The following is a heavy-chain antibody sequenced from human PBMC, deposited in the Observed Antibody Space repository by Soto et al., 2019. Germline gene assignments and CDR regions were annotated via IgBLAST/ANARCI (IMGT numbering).Heavy chain of an antibody. J-gene: IGHJ5*02. V-gene: IGHV4-34*01. CDR3: ARPRVRGVIGNWFDP. D-gene: IGHD3-10*01. Sequence: SETLSLTYAVYGGYFSGYYWSWIRQPPGKGLEWIGEINHSGSTNYNPSLKSRVTISVDTSKNQFSLKLSSVTAADTAVYYCARPRVRGVIGNWFDPWGQGTLVTVSS. CDR1: GGYFSGYY. CDR2: INHSGST.